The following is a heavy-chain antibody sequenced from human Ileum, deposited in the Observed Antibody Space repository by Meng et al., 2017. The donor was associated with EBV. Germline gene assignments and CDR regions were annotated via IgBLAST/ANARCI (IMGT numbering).Heavy chain of an antibody. Sequence: QVHLHEAGPRLVKPSGTLSLTCSVSDDSTIRSNWWSWVRQPPGKGLEWIGEILHAGVTNYNPSLKSRVSMSVDRSRIQASLNLNSVTAADTAIYYCARGEDYTWDVWGQGIQVTVSS. CDR3: ARGEDYTWDV. CDR1: DDSTIRSNW. J-gene: IGHJ4*02. V-gene: IGHV4-4*02. D-gene: IGHD3-16*01. CDR2: ILHAGVT.